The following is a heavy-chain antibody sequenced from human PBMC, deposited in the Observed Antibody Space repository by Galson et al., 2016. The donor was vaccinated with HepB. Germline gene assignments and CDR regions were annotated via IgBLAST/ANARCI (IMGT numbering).Heavy chain of an antibody. CDR3: ARHYTGSGGYNWFDA. V-gene: IGHV4-31*03. CDR1: GGSISSGGHY. Sequence: TLSLTCTVSGGSISSGGHYWRRLRQHPGKGLEWIGYIYYSGTAFFNPSLKRRVSMSVDTSKNQFYLKMPSITAADKAAYSCARHYTGSGGYNWFDAWGQGILVTVSS. D-gene: IGHD3-10*01. J-gene: IGHJ5*02. CDR2: IYYSGTA.